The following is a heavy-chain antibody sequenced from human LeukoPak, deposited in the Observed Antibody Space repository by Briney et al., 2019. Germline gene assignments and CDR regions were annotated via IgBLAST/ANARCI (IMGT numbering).Heavy chain of an antibody. Sequence: SETLSLTCTVPGGSISSYYWSWIRQPPGKGLEWIGYIYYSGSTNYNPSLKSRVTISVDTSKNQFSLKLSSVTAADTAVYYCARLDTAMVTGFDYWGQGTLVTVSS. CDR1: GGSISSYY. D-gene: IGHD5-18*01. J-gene: IGHJ4*02. CDR3: ARLDTAMVTGFDY. CDR2: IYYSGST. V-gene: IGHV4-59*01.